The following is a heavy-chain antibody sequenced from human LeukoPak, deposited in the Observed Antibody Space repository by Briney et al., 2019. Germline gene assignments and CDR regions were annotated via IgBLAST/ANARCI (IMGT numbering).Heavy chain of an antibody. CDR1: GYSFTSYW. CDR2: IYPGDSDT. V-gene: IGHV5-51*01. Sequence: GESLKISCKGSGYSFTSYWIGWVRQMPGKGLEWMGIIYPGDSDTRYSPSFQGQVTISADKSISTAYLQWSSLKASDTAMYYCARHLLAAAGTRVADYYYYMDVWGKGTTVTVSS. J-gene: IGHJ6*03. CDR3: ARHLLAAAGTRVADYYYYMDV. D-gene: IGHD6-13*01.